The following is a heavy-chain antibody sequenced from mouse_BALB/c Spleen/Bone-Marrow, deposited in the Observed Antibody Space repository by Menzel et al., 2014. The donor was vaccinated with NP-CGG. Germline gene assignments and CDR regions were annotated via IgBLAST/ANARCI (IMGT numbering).Heavy chain of an antibody. V-gene: IGHV5-4*02. J-gene: IGHJ3*01. Sequence: EVQGVESGGGLVKPGGSLKLSCAASGFTFSDYYMYWVRQTPEKRLEWVATISDGGSYTYYPDSAKGRFTISRDNAKNNLSLQMKSRRSKAADMYYCSRRWFAYWGQGTLVTVSA. CDR3: SRRWFAY. CDR1: GFTFSDYY. CDR2: ISDGGSYT.